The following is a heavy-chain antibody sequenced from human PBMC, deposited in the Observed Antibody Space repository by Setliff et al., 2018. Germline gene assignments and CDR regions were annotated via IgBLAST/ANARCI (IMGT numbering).Heavy chain of an antibody. V-gene: IGHV3-21*01. CDR3: ARFACSGGSCYLSSSDY. CDR2: ISSRSTYM. CDR1: GGSISPYF. J-gene: IGHJ4*02. Sequence: ETLSLTCTVSGGSISPYFWSWIRQSPGKGLEWVSSISSRSTYMYYADSLKGRFTISGDNAKNSLYLQMNSLRAEDTAVYYCARFACSGGSCYLSSSDYWGQGTLVTVSS. D-gene: IGHD2-15*01.